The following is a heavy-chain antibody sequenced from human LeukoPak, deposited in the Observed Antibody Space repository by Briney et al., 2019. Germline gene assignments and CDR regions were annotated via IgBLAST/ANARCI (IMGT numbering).Heavy chain of an antibody. J-gene: IGHJ4*02. CDR3: ARLDSGDYSFDY. V-gene: IGHV4-39*02. Sequence: PSETLSLTCTVSGGSISSGTYYWGWIRQPPGKGLESLGTVFYGGTPYYNPSLKSRVTISVDTSKNHFSLGLSSVTAADTAVYYCARLDSGDYSFDYWGQGSLVTVSS. D-gene: IGHD4-17*01. CDR1: GGSISSGTYY. CDR2: VFYGGTP.